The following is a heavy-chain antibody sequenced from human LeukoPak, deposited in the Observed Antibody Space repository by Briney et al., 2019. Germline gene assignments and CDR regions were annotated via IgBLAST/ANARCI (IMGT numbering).Heavy chain of an antibody. Sequence: SETLSLTCAVSGYFISSGYYWDWIRQPPGKGLEWIGSIYHSGSTYYNPSLKSRVTISVDTSKNQFSLRLSSVTAADTAVYYCARDIERGALDYWGQGTLVTVSS. D-gene: IGHD4/OR15-4a*01. V-gene: IGHV4-38-2*02. CDR2: IYHSGST. J-gene: IGHJ4*02. CDR3: ARDIERGALDY. CDR1: GYFISSGYY.